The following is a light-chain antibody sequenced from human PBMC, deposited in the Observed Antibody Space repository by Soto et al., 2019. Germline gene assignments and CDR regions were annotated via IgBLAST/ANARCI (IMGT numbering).Light chain of an antibody. CDR1: QSVSSSY. V-gene: IGKV3-11*01. CDR3: QQRSNWPT. Sequence: EIVLTHSPGTLSLSPCERATLSWSASQSVSSSYLAWYQQKPGQAPRLLIYDASNRATGIPARFSGSGSGTDFTLTISSLEPEDFAVYYCQQRSNWPTFGQGTRLEIK. CDR2: DAS. J-gene: IGKJ5*01.